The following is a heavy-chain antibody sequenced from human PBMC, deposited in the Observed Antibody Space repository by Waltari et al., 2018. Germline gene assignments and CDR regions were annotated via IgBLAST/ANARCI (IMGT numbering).Heavy chain of an antibody. Sequence: EVQLVESGGGLVQPGGSLRLSCAASGFTFSSYSMNWVRQAPGKGLEWVSYISSSSSTIYYADSVKGRFTISRDNAKNSLYLQMNSLRAEDTAVYYCARDDRSSFDYWGQGTLATVSS. D-gene: IGHD6-19*01. V-gene: IGHV3-48*01. CDR1: GFTFSSYS. J-gene: IGHJ4*02. CDR3: ARDDRSSFDY. CDR2: ISSSSSTI.